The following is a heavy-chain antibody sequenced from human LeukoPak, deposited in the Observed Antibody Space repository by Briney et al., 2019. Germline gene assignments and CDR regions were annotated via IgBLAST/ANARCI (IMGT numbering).Heavy chain of an antibody. CDR1: GFTFSSYG. D-gene: IGHD4-17*01. V-gene: IGHV3-30*03. Sequence: GGSPRLSCAASGFTFSSYGMHWVRQAPGKGLEWVAVISYDGSIKYYADSLKGRFTISRDNSKNTLSLQMNSLRAEDTAVYYCATEIDYGDYVHNFDYWGQGTLVTVSS. J-gene: IGHJ4*02. CDR2: ISYDGSIK. CDR3: ATEIDYGDYVHNFDY.